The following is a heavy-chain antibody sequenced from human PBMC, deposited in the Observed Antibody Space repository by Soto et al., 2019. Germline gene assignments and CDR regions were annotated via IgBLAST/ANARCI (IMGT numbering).Heavy chain of an antibody. J-gene: IGHJ5*02. CDR3: ARERSSSKRVDP. V-gene: IGHV1-8*01. CDR1: GYTFTSYD. D-gene: IGHD3-16*02. CDR2: MHPNSGNT. Sequence: QVQLVQSGAEVKKPGASVKVSCKASGYTFTSYDINWVRQATGQGLEWMGWMHPNSGNTGYAQKFQGRVTMTTNTSISTAYMELSSLRSEDTAVYYCARERSSSKRVDPWGQGNLVTVSS.